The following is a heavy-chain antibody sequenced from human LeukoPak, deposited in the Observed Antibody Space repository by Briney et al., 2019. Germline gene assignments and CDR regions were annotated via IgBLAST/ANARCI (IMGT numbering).Heavy chain of an antibody. D-gene: IGHD6-13*01. V-gene: IGHV1-2*02. CDR3: VPGGGTAAAATQTVYYFDY. CDR1: GYTLTGYY. J-gene: IGHJ4*02. Sequence: ASVKVSCKASGYTLTGYYMHWVRQAPGQGLEWMGWINSNSGGTKYAQKFQDRVTMTRDTSINTAYMELSRLRSDDTAMYYCVPGGGTAAAATQTVYYFDYWGQGTLVTVSS. CDR2: INSNSGGT.